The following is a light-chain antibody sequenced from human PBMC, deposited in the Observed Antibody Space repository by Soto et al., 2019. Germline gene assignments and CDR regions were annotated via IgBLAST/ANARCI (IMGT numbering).Light chain of an antibody. CDR3: CSYAASYTMV. J-gene: IGLJ2*01. CDR1: SSDVGGYNS. V-gene: IGLV2-11*01. CDR2: DVT. Sequence: QSVLAQPRSVSGYPGQSVTISCSGTSSDVGGYNSVSWYQQFPGKARKLMIYDVTKRPSGVPDRFSGSKSGNTASLTISGLQAEDEADYSCCSYAASYTMVFGGGTKVTVL.